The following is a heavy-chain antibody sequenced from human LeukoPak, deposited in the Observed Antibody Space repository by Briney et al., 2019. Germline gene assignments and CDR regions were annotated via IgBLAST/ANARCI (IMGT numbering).Heavy chain of an antibody. CDR1: GYTFTSYD. CDR3: ARGPGVRYFDWLLLGENWFDP. J-gene: IGHJ5*02. CDR2: MNPNSGNT. V-gene: IGHV1-8*01. D-gene: IGHD3-9*01. Sequence: ASVKVSCKASGYTFTSYDINWARQATGQGLEWMGWMNPNSGNTGYAQKFQGRVTMTRNTSISTAYMELSSLRSEDTAVYYCARGPGVRYFDWLLLGENWFDPWGQGTLVTVSS.